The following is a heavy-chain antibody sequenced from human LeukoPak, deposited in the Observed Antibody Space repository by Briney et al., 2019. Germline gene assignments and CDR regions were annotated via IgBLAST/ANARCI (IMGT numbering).Heavy chain of an antibody. J-gene: IGHJ4*02. CDR2: ISGSAHKI. Sequence: GGSLRLSCVASGITFSNYAVSWVRQAPEKGLDWVSVISGSAHKIRYADSVKGRFTISRDNAKNTLYLQMNSLRAEDTAVYYCARGLVHDTSGYYSDYWGQGTLVTVSS. CDR3: ARGLVHDTSGYYSDY. CDR1: GITFSNYA. D-gene: IGHD3-22*01. V-gene: IGHV3-23*01.